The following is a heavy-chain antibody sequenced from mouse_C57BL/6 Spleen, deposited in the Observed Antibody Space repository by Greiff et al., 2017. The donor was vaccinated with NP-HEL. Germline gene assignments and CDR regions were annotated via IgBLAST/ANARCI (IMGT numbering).Heavy chain of an antibody. CDR1: GYTFTSYW. CDR3: ARNALTEDY. J-gene: IGHJ2*01. V-gene: IGHV1-59*01. Sequence: QVQLQQSGAELVRPGTSVKLSCKASGYTFTSYWMHWVKQRPGQGLEWIGVIDPSDSYTNYNQKFKGKATLTVDTSSSTAYMQLSSLTSEDSAVYYCARNALTEDYWGQGTTLTVSS. CDR2: IDPSDSYT. D-gene: IGHD4-1*01.